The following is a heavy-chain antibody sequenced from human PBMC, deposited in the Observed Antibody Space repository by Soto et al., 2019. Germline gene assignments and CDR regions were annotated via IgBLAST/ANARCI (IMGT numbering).Heavy chain of an antibody. V-gene: IGHV3-23*01. CDR3: AKEYYSDSSFDS. CDR1: GIIFSNYA. J-gene: IGHJ4*02. Sequence: GGSLRLSCAASGIIFSNYALSWVRQAPGKGLEWVSCISGSGGETYYADSVKGRFTISRDNSKNRLYLQMNSLRAEDTAIYYCAKEYYSDSSFDSWGQGTLATVSS. CDR2: ISGSGGET. D-gene: IGHD3-22*01.